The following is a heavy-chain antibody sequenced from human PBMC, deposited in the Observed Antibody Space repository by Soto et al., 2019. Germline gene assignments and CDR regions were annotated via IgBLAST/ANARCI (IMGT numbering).Heavy chain of an antibody. CDR2: INHSGRG. Sequence: ETLSLTCSVYGGSFSGHSWTWIRQSPGKGLEWIGDINHSGRGNYSTSLKSRVTISLDTSKNQFSLTLSAVTAADTAMYYCSTRAYDTNGYYRFDPWGQGTLVTVSS. CDR3: STRAYDTNGYYRFDP. D-gene: IGHD3-22*01. V-gene: IGHV4-34*01. CDR1: GGSFSGHS. J-gene: IGHJ5*01.